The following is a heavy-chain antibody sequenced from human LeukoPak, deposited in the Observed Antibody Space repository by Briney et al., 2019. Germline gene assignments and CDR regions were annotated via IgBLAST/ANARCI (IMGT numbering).Heavy chain of an antibody. V-gene: IGHV3-7*01. CDR2: INLDGSEK. CDR1: GFTFSNYW. D-gene: IGHD1-26*01. CDR3: ARGYSDWLC. J-gene: IGHJ4*02. Sequence: QAGGSLRLSCAASGFTFSNYWMTWVRQGPGEGLEWLANINLDGSEKHFVDSVKGRFTISRDNAKNSLSLQMSGLRVEDTVVDYCARGYSDWLCWGQGTQITVSS.